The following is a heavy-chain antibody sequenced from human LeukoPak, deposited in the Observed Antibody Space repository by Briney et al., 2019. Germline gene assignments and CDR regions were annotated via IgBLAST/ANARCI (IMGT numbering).Heavy chain of an antibody. CDR3: AGGDMVRGGLDAFDI. D-gene: IGHD3-10*01. J-gene: IGHJ3*02. V-gene: IGHV4-30-2*01. Sequence: SETLSLTCAVSGGSISSGGYSWSWIRQPPGKGLEWIGYIYHSGSTYYNPSLKSRVTISVDRSKNQFSLKLSSVTAADTAVYYCAGGDMVRGGLDAFDIWGQGTMVTVSS. CDR1: GGSISSGGYS. CDR2: IYHSGST.